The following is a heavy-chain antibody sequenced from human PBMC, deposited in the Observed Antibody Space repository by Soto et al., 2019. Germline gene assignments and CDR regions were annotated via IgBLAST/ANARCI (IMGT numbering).Heavy chain of an antibody. CDR3: ARCWDVVATTTGGWFDP. V-gene: IGHV4-39*01. CDR1: GGSISSSSYY. D-gene: IGHD5-12*01. J-gene: IGHJ5*02. CDR2: IYYSGST. Sequence: PSETLSLTCTVSGGSISSSSYYWGWIRQPPGKGLEWIGSIYYSGSTYYNPSLKSRVTISVDTSKNQFSLKLSSVTAADTAVYYCARCWDVVATTTGGWFDPWGQGTLVTVSS.